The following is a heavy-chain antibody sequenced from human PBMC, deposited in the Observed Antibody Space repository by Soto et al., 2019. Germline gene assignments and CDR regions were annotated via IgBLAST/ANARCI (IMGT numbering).Heavy chain of an antibody. J-gene: IGHJ6*02. D-gene: IGHD5-12*01. V-gene: IGHV5-51*01. Sequence: PGESLKISCKVSGYSFTSYWIGWVRQMPGKGLEWMGIIYPGDSDTRYSPSFQGQVTISADKSISTAYLQWSSLKASDTAMYYCARHGASGGYDWADYYYGMDVWGQGTTVTVSS. CDR2: IYPGDSDT. CDR3: ARHGASGGYDWADYYYGMDV. CDR1: GYSFTSYW.